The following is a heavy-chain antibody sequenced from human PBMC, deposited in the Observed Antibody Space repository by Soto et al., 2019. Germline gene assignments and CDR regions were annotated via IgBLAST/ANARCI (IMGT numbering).Heavy chain of an antibody. CDR2: IYYSGST. Sequence: SETLSLTCTVSGGSISSSSYYWGWIRQPPGKGLEWIGSIYYSGSTYYNPSLKSRVTISVDTSKNQFSLKLSSVTAADTAVYYCARSSITMGHGYYYGMDVWGQGTTVTVS. J-gene: IGHJ6*02. D-gene: IGHD3-10*01. V-gene: IGHV4-39*01. CDR3: ARSSITMGHGYYYGMDV. CDR1: GGSISSSSYY.